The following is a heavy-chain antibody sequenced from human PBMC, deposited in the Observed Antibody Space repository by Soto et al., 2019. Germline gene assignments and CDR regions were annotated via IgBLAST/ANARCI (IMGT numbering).Heavy chain of an antibody. CDR1: GFSLSTSGVG. Sequence: QITLKKSGPTLVKPTQTLTLTCTFSGFSLSTSGVGVGWFRQPPGKALEWLALIYWDDDKRYSPSLESRLTITKDTSKNQVVLTMTNMDPVDTATYYCAHTPTTRSGLYWGQGTLVTVSS. J-gene: IGHJ4*02. V-gene: IGHV2-5*02. D-gene: IGHD3-22*01. CDR3: AHTPTTRSGLY. CDR2: IYWDDDK.